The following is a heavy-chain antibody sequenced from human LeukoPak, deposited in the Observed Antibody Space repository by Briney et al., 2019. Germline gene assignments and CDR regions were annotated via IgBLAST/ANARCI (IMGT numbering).Heavy chain of an antibody. CDR3: ARVDSSGYYYFDY. CDR1: GFTVSSNY. Sequence: GRSLRLSCAASGFTVSSNYMSWVRQAPGKGLEWVSVIYSGGSTYYADAVKVRFTISIDNSKNTLYLQMNRLRAEDTAVYYCARVDSSGYYYFDYWGRGNLVTVSS. J-gene: IGHJ4*02. CDR2: IYSGGST. V-gene: IGHV3-66*01. D-gene: IGHD3-22*01.